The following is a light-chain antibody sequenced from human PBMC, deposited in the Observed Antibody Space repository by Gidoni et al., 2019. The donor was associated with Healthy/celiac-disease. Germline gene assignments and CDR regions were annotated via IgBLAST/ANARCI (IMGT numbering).Light chain of an antibody. J-gene: IGKJ2*01. V-gene: IGKV3-20*01. Sequence: EIVFTQSPGTLSFSPGERATLSCRASQSVSSSYLAWYQQKPGQAPRLLIYGASSRATGIPDRFSGSGSGTDFTLTISRLEPEDFAVYYCQQYGSSLVYTFGQGTKLEIK. CDR2: GAS. CDR1: QSVSSSY. CDR3: QQYGSSLVYT.